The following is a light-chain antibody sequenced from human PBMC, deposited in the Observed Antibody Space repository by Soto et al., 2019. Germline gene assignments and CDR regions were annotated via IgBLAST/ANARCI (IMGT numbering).Light chain of an antibody. CDR2: ASN. CDR3: QSFDSSLTVWV. CDR1: RSNIGAGYD. V-gene: IGLV1-40*01. Sequence: QLVLTQPPSVSGAPGQRVTISCTGSRSNIGAGYDVQWYQQLPGTVPKLLIYASNNRPSGVPDRFSGSKSDTSASLAITGLQAEDEADYYCQSFDSSLTVWVFGGGTKLTVL. J-gene: IGLJ3*02.